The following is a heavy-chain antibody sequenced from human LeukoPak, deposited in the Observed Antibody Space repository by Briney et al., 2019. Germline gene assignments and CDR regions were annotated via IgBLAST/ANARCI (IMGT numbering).Heavy chain of an antibody. D-gene: IGHD6-13*01. V-gene: IGHV3-30*04. Sequence: GGSLRLSCAASGFTFSSYAMHWVRKAPGKGLEWVAVISYDGSNKYYADSVKGRFTISRDNSKNTLYLQMNSLRAEDTAVYYCARVWDEIRKYSSSWVAYYYYGMDVRGQGTTVTVSS. CDR3: ARVWDEIRKYSSSWVAYYYYGMDV. CDR1: GFTFSSYA. CDR2: ISYDGSNK. J-gene: IGHJ6*02.